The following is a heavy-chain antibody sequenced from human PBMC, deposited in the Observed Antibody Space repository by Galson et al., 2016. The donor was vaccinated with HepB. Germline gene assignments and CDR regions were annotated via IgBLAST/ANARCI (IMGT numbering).Heavy chain of an antibody. V-gene: IGHV4-38-2*01. Sequence: SETLSLTCAVSGYSISSGYQWAWIRQPPGKGLEWIGSIYRSGSTYFNPSPKSRVTISVDTSKNQFSLKLSSVTAADTAVYYCARGSLWYDYWGQGTLVTVSS. CDR2: IYRSGST. CDR1: GYSISSGYQ. J-gene: IGHJ4*02. D-gene: IGHD6-13*01. CDR3: ARGSLWYDY.